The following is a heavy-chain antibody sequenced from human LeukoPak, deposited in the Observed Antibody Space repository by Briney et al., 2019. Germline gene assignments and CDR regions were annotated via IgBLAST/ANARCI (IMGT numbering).Heavy chain of an antibody. Sequence: SVKVSCKASRGTFSSYAISWVRQAPGQGLEWMGGIIPIFGTANYAQKFQGRVTITADESTSTAYMELSSLRSEDTAVYYCARDPRHCSSTSCYGGWFDPWGQGTLVTVSS. V-gene: IGHV1-69*13. J-gene: IGHJ5*02. CDR1: RGTFSSYA. CDR3: ARDPRHCSSTSCYGGWFDP. D-gene: IGHD2-2*01. CDR2: IIPIFGTA.